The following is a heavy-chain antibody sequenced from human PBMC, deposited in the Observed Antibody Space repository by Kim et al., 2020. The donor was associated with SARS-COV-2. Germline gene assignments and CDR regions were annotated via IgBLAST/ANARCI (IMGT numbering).Heavy chain of an antibody. J-gene: IGHJ4*02. V-gene: IGHV3-7*03. CDR2: IKQDGSEK. CDR3: ARAAEDIVVVVAALYGDYYYFDY. CDR1: GFTFSSYW. D-gene: IGHD2-15*01. Sequence: GGSLRLSCAASGFTFSSYWMSWVRQAPGKGLEWVANIKQDGSEKYYVDSVKGRFTISRDNAKNSLYLQMNSLRAEDTAVYYCARAAEDIVVVVAALYGDYYYFDYWGQGTLVTVSS.